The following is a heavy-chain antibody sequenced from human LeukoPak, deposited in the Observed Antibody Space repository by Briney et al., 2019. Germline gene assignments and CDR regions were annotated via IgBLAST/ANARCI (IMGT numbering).Heavy chain of an antibody. V-gene: IGHV4-59*01. CDR3: AREYCSSSSCYFDY. CDR2: RYYSGST. Sequence: SETLSLTCTVSGGSISNSYWSWIRQPPGKGLEGIGYRYYSGSTNYNPSLQSRVTISLDTSKNQFSLKLSSVTAADTAVYYCAREYCSSSSCYFDYWGQGTLVTVSS. J-gene: IGHJ4*02. CDR1: GGSISNSY. D-gene: IGHD2-2*01.